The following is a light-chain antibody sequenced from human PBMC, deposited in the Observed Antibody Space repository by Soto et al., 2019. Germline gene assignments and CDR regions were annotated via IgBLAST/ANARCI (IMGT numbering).Light chain of an antibody. CDR3: QQYFRWPPWT. V-gene: IGKV3-15*01. CDR2: GAS. Sequence: EVLMTHSPATLSVSPGDRVTLSCRASLSVSSDLAWYQQKPGQAPTLLIYGASIRATGVPARFSGSGSGTDFTLTIDSLQSEDVADYYCQQYFRWPPWTFGQGTKVDIK. J-gene: IGKJ1*01. CDR1: LSVSSD.